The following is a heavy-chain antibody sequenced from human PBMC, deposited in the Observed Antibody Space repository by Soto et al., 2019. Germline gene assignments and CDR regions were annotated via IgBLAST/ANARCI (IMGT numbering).Heavy chain of an antibody. CDR3: ARAKINGLFDY. J-gene: IGHJ4*02. CDR2: INHSGST. D-gene: IGHD2-8*01. CDR1: GGSFSGYY. V-gene: IGHV4-34*01. Sequence: SETLSLTCAVYGGSFSGYYWTWIRQPPGTGLEWIGEINHSGSTNYNPSLKSRVTISVDTSKNQFSLKLTSVTAADTAVYYCARAKINGLFDYWGQGTLVTVSS.